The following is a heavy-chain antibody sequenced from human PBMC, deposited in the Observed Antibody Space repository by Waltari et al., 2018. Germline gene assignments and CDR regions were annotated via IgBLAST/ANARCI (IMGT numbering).Heavy chain of an antibody. CDR3: ARVSSGYYYYYGMDV. Sequence: QVQLQQWGAGLLKPSATLSLTCAVYGGSFSGYYWSWIRPPPGKGLEWIGEINHSGSTNYNPSLKSRVTISVDTSKNQFSLKLSSVTAADTAVYYCARVSSGYYYYYGMDVWGQGTTVTVSS. J-gene: IGHJ6*02. CDR1: GGSFSGYY. CDR2: INHSGST. D-gene: IGHD3-22*01. V-gene: IGHV4-34*01.